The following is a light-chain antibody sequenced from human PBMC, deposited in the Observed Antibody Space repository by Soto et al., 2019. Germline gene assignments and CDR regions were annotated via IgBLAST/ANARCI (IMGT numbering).Light chain of an antibody. J-gene: IGKJ1*01. CDR1: QSISSW. V-gene: IGKV1-5*03. CDR2: KAS. Sequence: DIQMTQSPSTLSASVGDRVTITCRASQSISSWLAWYQQKPGKAPKLLIYKASSLESGVPSRFSGSASGTAFTRTISSLQPDDFATYYCQQYNSYPWTFGQGTKVEIK. CDR3: QQYNSYPWT.